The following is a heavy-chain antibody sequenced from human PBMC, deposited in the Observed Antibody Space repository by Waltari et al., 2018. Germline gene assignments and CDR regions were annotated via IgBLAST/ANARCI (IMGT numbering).Heavy chain of an antibody. J-gene: IGHJ3*02. V-gene: IGHV3-53*02. CDR2: IYSGGST. CDR1: GFTVSSNY. Sequence: EVQLVETGGGLIQPGGSLGLSCAASGFTVSSNYMSWVRQAPGKGLEWVSIIYSGGSTYYADSVKGRFTISRDNSKNTLYLQMNSLRAEDTAVYYCAREGGYSGTNGAFDIWGQGTMVTVSS. CDR3: AREGGYSGTNGAFDI. D-gene: IGHD1-26*01.